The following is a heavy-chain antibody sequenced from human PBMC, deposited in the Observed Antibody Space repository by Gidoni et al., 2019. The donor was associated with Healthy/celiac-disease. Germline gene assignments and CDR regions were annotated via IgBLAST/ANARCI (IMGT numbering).Heavy chain of an antibody. CDR1: GYTFTSYY. J-gene: IGHJ6*02. V-gene: IGHV1-46*01. D-gene: IGHD2-2*01. CDR3: ARDIVVVPAALLYYYYYGMDV. Sequence: QVQLVQSGAEVKKPGASVKVSCKASGYTFTSYYMHWVRQAPGQGLEWMGIINPSGGSTSYAQKFQGRVTMTRDTSTSTVYMELSSLRSEDTAVYYCARDIVVVPAALLYYYYYGMDVWGQGTTVTVSS. CDR2: INPSGGST.